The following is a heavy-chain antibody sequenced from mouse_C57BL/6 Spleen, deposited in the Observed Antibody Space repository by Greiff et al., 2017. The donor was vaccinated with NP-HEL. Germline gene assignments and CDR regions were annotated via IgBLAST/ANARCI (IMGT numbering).Heavy chain of an antibody. V-gene: IGHV1-82*01. CDR2: IYPGDGDT. Sequence: VQLQQSGPELVKPGASVKISCKASGYAFSSSWMNWVKQRPGKGLEWIGRIYPGDGDTNYNGKFKGKATLTADKSSSTAYMQLSSLTSEDSAVYCCARSRWYFDVWGTGTTVTVSS. CDR3: ARSRWYFDV. CDR1: GYAFSSSW. J-gene: IGHJ1*03.